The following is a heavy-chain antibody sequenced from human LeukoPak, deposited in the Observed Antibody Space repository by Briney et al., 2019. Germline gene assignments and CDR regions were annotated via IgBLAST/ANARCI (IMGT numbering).Heavy chain of an antibody. CDR3: ARGSGYSFDY. V-gene: IGHV3-21*01. Sequence: PGGSLRLSCAASGFTFSSYSMNWVRQAPGKGLEWVSSISSSRYIYYADSVKGRYTITRDNAKNSLYLQMNSPRAEDTAVFYCARGSGYSFDYWGQGTLVTVSS. CDR1: GFTFSSYS. J-gene: IGHJ4*02. CDR2: ISSSRYI. D-gene: IGHD3-3*01.